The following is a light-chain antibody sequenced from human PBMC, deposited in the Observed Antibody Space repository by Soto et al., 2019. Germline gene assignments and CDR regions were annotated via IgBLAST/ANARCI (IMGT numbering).Light chain of an antibody. CDR3: QQYNSYWWT. Sequence: DIHMTQSPSTLSASVGDIVTITCRASQSISSWLAWYQQKPGKAPKLLIYDASSLESGVPSRFSGSGSGTEFTLTISSPQPDDFATYYCQQYNSYWWTFGQGTKVDI. J-gene: IGKJ1*01. CDR2: DAS. V-gene: IGKV1-5*01. CDR1: QSISSW.